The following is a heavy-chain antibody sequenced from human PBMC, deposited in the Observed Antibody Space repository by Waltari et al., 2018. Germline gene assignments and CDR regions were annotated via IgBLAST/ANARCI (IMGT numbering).Heavy chain of an antibody. J-gene: IGHJ4*02. Sequence: QVQLVESGGGVVQPGRSLRLSCAAFGFTFSSYGMHWVRQAPGKGLEWVAVVWYDGTNKYYADSVKGRFTISRDNSKNTLNLQMNSLRVEDTAVYYCAKGRSYDSSGYYYGDWGQGTLVTVSS. D-gene: IGHD3-22*01. CDR2: VWYDGTNK. CDR1: GFTFSSYG. V-gene: IGHV3-33*06. CDR3: AKGRSYDSSGYYYGD.